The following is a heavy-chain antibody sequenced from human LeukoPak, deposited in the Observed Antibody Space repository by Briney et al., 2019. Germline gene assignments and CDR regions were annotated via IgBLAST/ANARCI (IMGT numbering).Heavy chain of an antibody. D-gene: IGHD3-9*01. CDR3: ARSYYDILTGYSSYYYFDY. J-gene: IGHJ4*02. CDR1: GFTFSSYA. CDR2: ISGSGGST. V-gene: IGHV3-23*01. Sequence: PGGSLRLSCAASGFTFSSYAMSWVRQAPGKGLEWVSAISGSGGSTYYADSVKGRFTISRDNSKNTLYLQMNSLRAEDTAVYYCARSYYDILTGYSSYYYFDYWGQGTLVTVSS.